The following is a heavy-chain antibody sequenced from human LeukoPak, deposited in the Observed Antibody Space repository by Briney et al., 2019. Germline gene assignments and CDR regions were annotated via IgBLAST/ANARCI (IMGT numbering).Heavy chain of an antibody. V-gene: IGHV3-23*01. CDR3: AKDPEQWLVQYYFDY. J-gene: IGHJ4*02. CDR2: ISGSGGST. CDR1: GFTFSSYA. Sequence: GGSLRLSCAASGFTFSSYAMSWVRQAPGKGLERVSAISGSGGSTYYADSVKGRFTISRDNSKNTLYLQMNSLRAEDTAVYYCAKDPEQWLVQYYFDYWGQGTLVTVSS. D-gene: IGHD6-19*01.